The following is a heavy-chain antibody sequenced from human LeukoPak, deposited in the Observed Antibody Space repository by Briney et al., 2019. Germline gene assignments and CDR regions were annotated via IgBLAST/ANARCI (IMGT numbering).Heavy chain of an antibody. CDR2: ISAYNGNT. Sequence: GASVKVSCKASGYTFSSYVISWVRQAPGQGLEWMGWISAYNGNTNYAQKLQGRVTMTTDTSTSTAYMELRSLRSDDTAVYYCARDLADYYDSSGYYYPPGYFDYWGQGTLVTVSS. J-gene: IGHJ4*02. CDR1: GYTFSSYV. D-gene: IGHD3-22*01. V-gene: IGHV1-18*01. CDR3: ARDLADYYDSSGYYYPPGYFDY.